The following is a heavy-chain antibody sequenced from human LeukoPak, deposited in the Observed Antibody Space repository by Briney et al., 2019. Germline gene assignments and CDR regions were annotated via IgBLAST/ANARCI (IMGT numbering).Heavy chain of an antibody. CDR2: INHSGST. V-gene: IGHV4-34*01. J-gene: IGHJ5*02. D-gene: IGHD6-19*01. Sequence: SETLSLTCAVYGGSFSGYYWSWIRQPPGKGPERIGEINHSGSTNYNPSLKSRVTISVDTSKNQFSLKLSSVTAADTAVYYCARHFPYSSGWYRMDWFDPWGQGTLVTVSS. CDR3: ARHFPYSSGWYRMDWFDP. CDR1: GGSFSGYY.